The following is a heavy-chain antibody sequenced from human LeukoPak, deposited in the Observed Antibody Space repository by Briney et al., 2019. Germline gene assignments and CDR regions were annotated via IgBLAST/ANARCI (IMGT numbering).Heavy chain of an antibody. J-gene: IGHJ4*02. V-gene: IGHV3-23*01. CDR2: VSVSGDST. D-gene: IGHD2-21*02. CDR1: GFTFSNYA. Sequence: GGSLRLPCAASGFTFSNYAMNWVRQASGKGLEWVSTVSVSGDSTYYADSVKGRFTISRDNSKNALYLQMNSLRAEDTAVYYCAKRVVVTATKYFDYWGQGALVTVSS. CDR3: AKRVVVTATKYFDY.